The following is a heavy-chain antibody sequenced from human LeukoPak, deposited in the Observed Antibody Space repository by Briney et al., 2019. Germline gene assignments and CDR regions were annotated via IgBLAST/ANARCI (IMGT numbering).Heavy chain of an antibody. Sequence: ASVKVSCKASGYTFTAYYIHWVRQAPGQGLEWMGWINPNSGGTDYAQKFQGRVTMTRDTSISTAYMELSRLRSDDTAVYYCAKIYCSSTSCYDRNWFDPWGQGTLVTVSS. J-gene: IGHJ5*02. CDR2: INPNSGGT. CDR1: GYTFTAYY. CDR3: AKIYCSSTSCYDRNWFDP. D-gene: IGHD2-2*01. V-gene: IGHV1-2*02.